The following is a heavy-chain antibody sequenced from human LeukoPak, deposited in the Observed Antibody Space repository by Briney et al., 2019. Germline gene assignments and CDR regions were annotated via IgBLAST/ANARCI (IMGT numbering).Heavy chain of an antibody. CDR1: GFTVSSNY. J-gene: IGHJ3*02. Sequence: HSGGSLRLSCAASGFTVSSNYMSWVRQAPGKGLEWVSVIYSGGSTYYADPVKGRFTISRDNSKNTLYLQMNSLRAEDTAVYYCATPARAIDAFDIWGQGTMVTVSS. D-gene: IGHD2-2*01. V-gene: IGHV3-53*01. CDR2: IYSGGST. CDR3: ATPARAIDAFDI.